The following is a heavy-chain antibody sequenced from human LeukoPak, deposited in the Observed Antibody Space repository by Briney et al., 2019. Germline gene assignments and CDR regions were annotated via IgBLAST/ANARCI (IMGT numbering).Heavy chain of an antibody. CDR3: ASLGYCSSTSCYKRRGNWFDP. J-gene: IGHJ5*02. V-gene: IGHV1-18*01. Sequence: ASVKVSCKASGYTFTSYAMHWVRQAPGQRLEWMGWISAYNGNTNYAQKLQGRVTMTTDTSTSTAYMELRSLRSDDTAVYYCASLGYCSSTSCYKRRGNWFDPWGQGTLVTVSS. CDR2: ISAYNGNT. D-gene: IGHD2-2*02. CDR1: GYTFTSYA.